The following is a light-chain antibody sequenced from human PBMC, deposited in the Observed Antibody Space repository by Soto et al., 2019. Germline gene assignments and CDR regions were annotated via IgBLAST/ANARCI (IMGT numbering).Light chain of an antibody. CDR3: QQYSSAPQT. J-gene: IGKJ1*01. CDR1: QSVTNNY. Sequence: IVLTQSPGTLSLSPGERATLSCRASQSVTNNYLAWYQHKAGEAPRLVIYDASSRATGIPDRFSASGSGTDFTLTISRLEPEDFAVYYCQQYSSAPQTFGQGTKVEIK. CDR2: DAS. V-gene: IGKV3-20*01.